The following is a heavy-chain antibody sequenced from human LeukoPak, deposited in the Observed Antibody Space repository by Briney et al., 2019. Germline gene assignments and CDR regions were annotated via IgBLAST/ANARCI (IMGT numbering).Heavy chain of an antibody. CDR1: GYTFTSYD. CDR3: ARGRLDIVVASYYYMDV. V-gene: IGHV1-8*01. CDR2: MNPNSGNT. Sequence: GASVKVSCKASGYTFTSYDINWVRQATGQGLEWMGWMNPNSGNTGYAQKFQGRVTMTRNTSISAAYMELSSLRSEDTAVYYCARGRLDIVVASYYYMDVWGKGTTVTVSS. D-gene: IGHD2-2*03. J-gene: IGHJ6*03.